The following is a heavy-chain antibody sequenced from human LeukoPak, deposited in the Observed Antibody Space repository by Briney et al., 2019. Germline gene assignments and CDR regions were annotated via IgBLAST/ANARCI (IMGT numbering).Heavy chain of an antibody. CDR3: ARDLNRGAFDI. Sequence: EPSETLSLTCTVSGGSISSGGYYWSWIRQHPGKGLEWIGYIYYSGSTYYNPSLKSRVTISVDTSKNQFSLKLSSVTAADTAVYYCARDLNRGAFDIWGQGTMVTVSS. J-gene: IGHJ3*02. CDR2: IYYSGST. D-gene: IGHD2/OR15-2a*01. V-gene: IGHV4-31*03. CDR1: GGSISSGGYY.